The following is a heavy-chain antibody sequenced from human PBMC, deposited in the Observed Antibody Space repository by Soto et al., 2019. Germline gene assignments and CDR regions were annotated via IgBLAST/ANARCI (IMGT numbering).Heavy chain of an antibody. CDR2: ISWNSGSI. D-gene: IGHD3-10*01. CDR1: GFTFDDYA. Sequence: GGSLRLSCAASGFTFDDYAMHWVRQAPGKGLEWVSGISWNSGSIGYADSVKGRFTISRDNAKNSLYLQMNSLRAEDTALYYCEKDRGQGSYNVHRSGWFDTWGQGTLVTVSS. V-gene: IGHV3-9*01. J-gene: IGHJ5*02. CDR3: EKDRGQGSYNVHRSGWFDT.